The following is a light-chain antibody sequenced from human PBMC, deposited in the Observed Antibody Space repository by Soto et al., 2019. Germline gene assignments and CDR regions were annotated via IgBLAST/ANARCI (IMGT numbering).Light chain of an antibody. V-gene: IGKV1-9*01. J-gene: IGKJ2*01. CDR1: QTINDY. CDR3: QQLRAYPHT. CDR2: PAS. Sequence: DIQLTQSPSCLSASVGDRVTVTCRASQTINDYLAWFQKKEGKAPALLIYPASTFQGGVPSRFSGHGSGIEFTLTISSLQPEDFATYYCQQLRAYPHTFGQGNQLEI.